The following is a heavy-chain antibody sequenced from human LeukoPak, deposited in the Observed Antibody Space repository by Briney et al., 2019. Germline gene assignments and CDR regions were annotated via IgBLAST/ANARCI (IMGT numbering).Heavy chain of an antibody. Sequence: SETLSLTCAVYGGSFSGYHWSWIRQHPGKGLEWIGYIYYSGSTYYNPSLKSRVTISVDTSKNQFSLKLSSVTAADTAVYYCAREYGSSGVGSWFDPWGQGTLVTVSS. V-gene: IGHV4-31*11. CDR1: GGSFSGYH. CDR2: IYYSGST. D-gene: IGHD3-22*01. CDR3: AREYGSSGVGSWFDP. J-gene: IGHJ5*02.